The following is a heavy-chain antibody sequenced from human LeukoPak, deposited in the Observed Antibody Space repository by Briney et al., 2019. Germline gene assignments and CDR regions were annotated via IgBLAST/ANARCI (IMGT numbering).Heavy chain of an antibody. CDR3: ATSLYCSSTNCYALYFQH. D-gene: IGHD2-2*01. Sequence: ASVKVSCKASGYTFTGYYMHWVRQAPGQRLEWMGWINPNRGGTNYAQMFQGRVTMTRDTSISTAYMELSRLRSDDTAVYYCATSLYCSSTNCYALYFQHWGQGTLVTVSS. V-gene: IGHV1-2*02. J-gene: IGHJ1*01. CDR1: GYTFTGYY. CDR2: INPNRGGT.